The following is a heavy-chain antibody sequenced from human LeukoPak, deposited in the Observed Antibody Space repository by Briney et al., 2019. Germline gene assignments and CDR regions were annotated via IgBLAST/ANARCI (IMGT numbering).Heavy chain of an antibody. V-gene: IGHV4-39*01. CDR1: GGSISSSSYY. CDR3: ARGSGYDFWSGQKKPLNWFDP. CDR2: IYYSGST. Sequence: SETLSLTCTVSGGSISSSSYYWGWIRQPPGKGLEWIGSIYYSGSTYYNPSLKSRVTISVDTSKNQFSLKLSSVTAADTAVYYCARGSGYDFWSGQKKPLNWFDPWGQGTLVTVSS. J-gene: IGHJ5*02. D-gene: IGHD3-3*01.